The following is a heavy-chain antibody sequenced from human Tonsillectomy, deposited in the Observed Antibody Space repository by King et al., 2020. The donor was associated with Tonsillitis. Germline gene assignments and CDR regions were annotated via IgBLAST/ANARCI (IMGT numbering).Heavy chain of an antibody. V-gene: IGHV4-59*08. J-gene: IGHJ3*02. Sequence: MQLQESGPGLVKPSETLSLTCTVSGGSISYYYWSWIRQPPGKGLEWIGYIYYSGSTNYNPSLKSRVTISVDTSKNQFSLKLSSVTAADTAVYYCARHCFEGDYYDSSGTQVGFDIWGQGTMVTVSS. CDR3: ARHCFEGDYYDSSGTQVGFDI. CDR1: GGSISYYY. CDR2: IYYSGST. D-gene: IGHD3-22*01.